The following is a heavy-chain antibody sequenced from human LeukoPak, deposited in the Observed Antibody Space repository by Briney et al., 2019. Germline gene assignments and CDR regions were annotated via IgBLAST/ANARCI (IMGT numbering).Heavy chain of an antibody. CDR1: GFTFSSYA. V-gene: IGHV3-23*01. Sequence: GGSLRLSCAASGFTFSSYAMSWVRQASGKGLEWVSAISGSGGSTYYADSVKGRFTISRDNSKNTLYLQMNSLRAEDTAVYYCANRDLPRGYCSGGSCYSVDYWGQGTLVTVSS. D-gene: IGHD2-15*01. CDR2: ISGSGGST. J-gene: IGHJ4*02. CDR3: ANRDLPRGYCSGGSCYSVDY.